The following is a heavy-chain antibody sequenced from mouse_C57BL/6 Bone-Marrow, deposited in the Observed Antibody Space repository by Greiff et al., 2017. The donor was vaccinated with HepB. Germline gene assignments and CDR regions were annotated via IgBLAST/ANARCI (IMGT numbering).Heavy chain of an antibody. CDR2: IYPRSGNT. Sequence: QVQLQQSGAELARPGASVKLSCKASGYTFTSYGISWVKQRTGQGLEWIGEIYPRSGNTYYNEKFKGKATLTADKSSSTAYMELRSLTSEDSAVYFCARELLRSFYYYDYWGRGTALTVSS. CDR1: GYTFTSYG. J-gene: IGHJ2*01. V-gene: IGHV1-81*01. D-gene: IGHD1-1*01. CDR3: ARELLRSFYYYDY.